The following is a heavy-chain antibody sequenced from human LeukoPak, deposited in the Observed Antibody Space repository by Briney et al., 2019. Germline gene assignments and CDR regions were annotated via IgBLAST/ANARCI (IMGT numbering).Heavy chain of an antibody. Sequence: GGSLRLSCAASGFTFSSYDMHWVRQATGKGLEWVSAIGTAGDTYYPGSVKGRFTISRENAKNSLYLQMNSLRAGDTAVYYCARALYSSGWFHYYYYMDVWGKGTTVTISS. J-gene: IGHJ6*03. D-gene: IGHD6-19*01. CDR1: GFTFSSYD. CDR2: IGTAGDT. CDR3: ARALYSSGWFHYYYYMDV. V-gene: IGHV3-13*01.